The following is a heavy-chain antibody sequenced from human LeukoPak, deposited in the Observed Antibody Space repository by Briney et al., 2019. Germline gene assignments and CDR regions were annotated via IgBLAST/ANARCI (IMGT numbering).Heavy chain of an antibody. Sequence: ASVKVSCKASGYTFTDYYMHWVRQAPGQGFEWMGWINPNSGGTNYAQKFQGRVSMTRDTSISTAYMELSRLRSDDTAVYYCARNTINWFDPWGQGVLVTVSS. CDR1: GYTFTDYY. V-gene: IGHV1-2*02. D-gene: IGHD5-24*01. CDR2: INPNSGGT. J-gene: IGHJ5*02. CDR3: ARNTINWFDP.